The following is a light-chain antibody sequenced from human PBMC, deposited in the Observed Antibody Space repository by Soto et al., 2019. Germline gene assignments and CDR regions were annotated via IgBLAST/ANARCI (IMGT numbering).Light chain of an antibody. CDR3: QQYNSSSGT. CDR2: DAS. CDR1: QSISSW. Sequence: DIQMTQSPSTLSASVGDRVTITCRASQSISSWLAWYQQKPGKAPKLLIYDASSLESGVPSRFSGSESGTEFTLTISSLQPDDFATYYCQQYNSSSGTFGGGTKVEIK. J-gene: IGKJ4*01. V-gene: IGKV1-5*01.